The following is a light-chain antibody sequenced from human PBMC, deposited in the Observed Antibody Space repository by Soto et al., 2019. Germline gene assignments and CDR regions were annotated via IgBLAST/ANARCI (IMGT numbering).Light chain of an antibody. CDR3: QQSYNMPVT. CDR1: QSISGY. CDR2: AAS. V-gene: IGKV1-39*01. Sequence: DIQMTQSPSSLSASVGDRVTITCRASQSISGYLNWYQQKPGKAPNLLIYAASNLQSGVPSRFSGSGSGTDFTLTISSLQPEDFATYYCQQSYNMPVTFGQGTRLEI. J-gene: IGKJ5*01.